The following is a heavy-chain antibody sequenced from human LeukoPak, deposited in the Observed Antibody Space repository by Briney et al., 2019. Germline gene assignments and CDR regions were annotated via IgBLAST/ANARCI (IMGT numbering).Heavy chain of an antibody. J-gene: IGHJ4*02. CDR3: ARGIIAGYCSGGSCAYFDY. D-gene: IGHD2-15*01. V-gene: IGHV4-39*07. CDR2: IYFSGNT. CDR1: GNSISTSKSY. Sequence: PSETLSLTCTVSGNSISTSKSYWGWIRQPPLKGLEWIGSIYFSGNTYYNASLKSRVTISVDTSKNQFSLKLSSVTAADTAVYYCARGIIAGYCSGGSCAYFDYWGQGTLVTVSS.